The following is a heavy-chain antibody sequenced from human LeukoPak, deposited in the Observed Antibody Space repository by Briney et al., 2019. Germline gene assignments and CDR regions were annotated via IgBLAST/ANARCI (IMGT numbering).Heavy chain of an antibody. CDR2: INPSGGST. CDR1: GYTFTSYY. J-gene: IGHJ6*02. CDR3: ARGGVVVAAPGYYGMDV. V-gene: IGHV1-46*01. D-gene: IGHD2-15*01. Sequence: ASVNVSCKASGYTFTSYYMHWVRQDPGQGLEWMGIINPSGGSTSYAQKFQGRVTMTRDTSTSTVYMELSSLRSEDTAVYYCARGGVVVAAPGYYGMDVWGQGTTVTVSS.